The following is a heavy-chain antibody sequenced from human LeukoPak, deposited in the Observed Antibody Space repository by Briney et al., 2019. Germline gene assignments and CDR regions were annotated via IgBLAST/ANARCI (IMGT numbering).Heavy chain of an antibody. J-gene: IGHJ4*02. CDR3: ARFVDFGGFDY. D-gene: IGHD4-23*01. V-gene: IGHV3-30*04. CDR1: GFTFSSYA. Sequence: GGSLRLSCAASGFTFSSYAMHWVRQAPGKGLEWVAVISYDGSNKYYADSVRGRFTISRDNAKNSLYLQMNSLRAEDTAFYYCARFVDFGGFDYWGQETLVTVSS. CDR2: ISYDGSNK.